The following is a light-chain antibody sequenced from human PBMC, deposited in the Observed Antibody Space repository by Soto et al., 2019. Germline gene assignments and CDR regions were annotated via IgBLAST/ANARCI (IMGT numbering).Light chain of an antibody. CDR1: ESVNHN. CDR3: HQYNNWPPHT. Sequence: DRVMTQSPATLSASPGESTTLSCRASESVNHNLAWYQQKPGQPPRLLIYGASSRAPGVPARFSGSGTGTEFTLTISSLQSEDFAVYYCHQYNNWPPHTFGQGTRLEMK. J-gene: IGKJ5*01. V-gene: IGKV3-15*01. CDR2: GAS.